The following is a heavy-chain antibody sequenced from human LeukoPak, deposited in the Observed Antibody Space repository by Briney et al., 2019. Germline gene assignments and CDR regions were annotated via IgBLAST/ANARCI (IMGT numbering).Heavy chain of an antibody. Sequence: GGSLRLSCAVSGFTFSNYAMNWVRQAPGKGLEWVSAISGSGDSTYFADSVKGRFTISRDNSKKTLYLQMNTLRAEDTAVYYCVKDHDYYASGPIWGQGTVVTVSS. CDR1: GFTFSNYA. CDR3: VKDHDYYASGPI. CDR2: ISGSGDST. V-gene: IGHV3-23*01. J-gene: IGHJ3*02. D-gene: IGHD3-10*01.